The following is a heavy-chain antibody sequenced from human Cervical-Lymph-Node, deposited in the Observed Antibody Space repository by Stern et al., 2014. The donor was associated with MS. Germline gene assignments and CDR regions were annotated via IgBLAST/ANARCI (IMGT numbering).Heavy chain of an antibody. V-gene: IGHV3-7*01. CDR3: ARVRRGDYGGNSLDY. CDR1: GFTFSSYW. D-gene: IGHD4-23*01. J-gene: IGHJ4*02. Sequence: EDQLVESGGGLVQPGGSLRLSCAASGFTFSSYWMSWVRQAPGKGLEWVANIKQDGSEKYYVDSVKGRFTISRDNAKNSLYLQMNSLRAEDTAVYYCARVRRGDYGGNSLDYWGQGTLVTVSS. CDR2: IKQDGSEK.